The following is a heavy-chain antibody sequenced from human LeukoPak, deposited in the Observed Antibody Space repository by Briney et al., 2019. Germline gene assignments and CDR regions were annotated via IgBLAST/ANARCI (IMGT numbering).Heavy chain of an antibody. CDR2: ISYDGSNK. V-gene: IGHV3-30*18. J-gene: IGHJ4*02. Sequence: PGGSLRLSCAASGFAVSSNHMNWVRQAPGKGLEWVAVISYDGSNKYYADSVKGRFTISRDNSKNTLYLQMNSLRAEDTAVYYCAKVQAQYSSSWYFDYWGQGTLVTVSS. D-gene: IGHD6-13*01. CDR1: GFAVSSNH. CDR3: AKVQAQYSSSWYFDY.